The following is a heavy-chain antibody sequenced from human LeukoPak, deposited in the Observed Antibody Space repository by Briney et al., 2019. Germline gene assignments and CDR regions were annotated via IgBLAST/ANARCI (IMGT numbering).Heavy chain of an antibody. Sequence: GGSLRLSCAASGFTFSSYGMHWVRQAPGKGLEWVSYFSGSGSTIYYGDSVKGRFTISRDNAKTSVYLQMNSLRAEDTAVYYCARAPAGTIIDYWGQGTLVTVSS. CDR3: ARAPAGTIIDY. CDR2: FSGSGSTI. V-gene: IGHV3-48*04. D-gene: IGHD1/OR15-1a*01. CDR1: GFTFSSYG. J-gene: IGHJ4*02.